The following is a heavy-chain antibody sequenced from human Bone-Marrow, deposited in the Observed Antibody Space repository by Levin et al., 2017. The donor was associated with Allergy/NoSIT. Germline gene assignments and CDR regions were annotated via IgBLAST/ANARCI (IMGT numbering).Heavy chain of an antibody. J-gene: IGHJ4*02. D-gene: IGHD5-18*01. CDR1: GYTFTGYY. Sequence: ASVKVSCKASGYTFTGYYMHWVRQAPGQGLEWMGWINPNSGGTNYAQKFQGRVTMTRDTSISTAYMELSRLRSDDTAVYYCARVRNSYGLLPHFDYWGQGTLVTVSS. CDR2: INPNSGGT. CDR3: ARVRNSYGLLPHFDY. V-gene: IGHV1-2*02.